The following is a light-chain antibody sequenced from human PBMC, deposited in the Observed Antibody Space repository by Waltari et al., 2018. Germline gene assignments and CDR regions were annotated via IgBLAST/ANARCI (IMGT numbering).Light chain of an antibody. Sequence: EIVMTQSPATLSVSPGERVTLSCRASQSVRSNLAWYQQKPGQGPRLLIYDGSTRATGIPARFSGSGSDADFTLKISRVEAEDVGVYYCLQALQTPYTFGQGTKLEIK. V-gene: IGKV3-15*01. CDR2: DGS. J-gene: IGKJ2*01. CDR3: LQALQTPYT. CDR1: QSVRSN.